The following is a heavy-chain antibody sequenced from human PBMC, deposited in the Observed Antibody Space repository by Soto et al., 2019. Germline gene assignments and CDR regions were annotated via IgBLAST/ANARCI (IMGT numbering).Heavy chain of an antibody. CDR2: IAYDGTIK. Sequence: QEQLVESGGGVVQPGRSLTLSCAASGFTFSANAMHWVRQAPGKGLEWVAVIAYDGTIKIYRDSVKGRFTISRDDSKSTLYLQLNSLRPEDTAVYYCARDKSKGAPDYRDSWGQGTVVTVSS. CDR1: GFTFSANA. J-gene: IGHJ4*02. D-gene: IGHD5-12*01. V-gene: IGHV3-30-3*01. CDR3: ARDKSKGAPDYRDS.